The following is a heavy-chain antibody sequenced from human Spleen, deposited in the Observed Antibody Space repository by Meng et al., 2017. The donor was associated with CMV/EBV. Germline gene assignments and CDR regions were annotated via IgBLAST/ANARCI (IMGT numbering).Heavy chain of an antibody. D-gene: IGHD4-17*01. Sequence: SGGTISRFARNWVRQAPGQGLEWLGGSIPILGTSNYARKFLGRVTITTDDSTNTAYLEVRNLKSEDTAVYFCARGFGLTTVTSYFDSWGQGTLVTVSS. CDR2: SIPILGTS. V-gene: IGHV1-69*05. CDR1: GGTISRFA. J-gene: IGHJ4*02. CDR3: ARGFGLTTVTSYFDS.